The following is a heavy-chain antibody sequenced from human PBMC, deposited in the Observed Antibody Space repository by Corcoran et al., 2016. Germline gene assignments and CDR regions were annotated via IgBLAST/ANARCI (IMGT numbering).Heavy chain of an antibody. V-gene: IGHV4-34*01. CDR2: INHSGST. D-gene: IGHD1-7*01. CDR1: GGSFSGYY. Sequence: QVQLQQWGAGLLKPSETLSLTCAVYGGSFSGYYWSWIRQPPGKGLEWIGEINHSGSTNYNPSLKSRVTISVDTSKNQFSLKLSSVTAAATAVYYWARGLRYNWNYAGGNNWFDPWGQGTLVTVSS. J-gene: IGHJ5*02. CDR3: ARGLRYNWNYAGGNNWFDP.